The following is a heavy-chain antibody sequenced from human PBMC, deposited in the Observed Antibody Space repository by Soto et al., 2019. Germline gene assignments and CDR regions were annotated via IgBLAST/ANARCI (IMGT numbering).Heavy chain of an antibody. V-gene: IGHV1-69*13. CDR2: IIPILGTP. CDR1: GGTFSSYA. CDR3: ASIPTGVNAFPI. J-gene: IGHJ3*02. Sequence: SVKVSCKTSGGTFSSYAMNWVRQAPGQGLEWMGGIIPILGTPNNAQKFQGRVTITADESTSTAYMEPSSLRSEDTAVYYCASIPTGVNAFPIRGQGTMVTVSS. D-gene: IGHD7-27*01.